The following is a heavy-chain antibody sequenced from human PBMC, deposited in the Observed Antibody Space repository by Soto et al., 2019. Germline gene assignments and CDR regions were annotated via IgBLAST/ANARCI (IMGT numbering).Heavy chain of an antibody. Sequence: QVQLVQSGAEVKKPGASVKVSCKASGYTFTRYGFSWVRQAPGQGPEWMGWISAYNGNTNYAQKFQGRVTMTTDTSTSTAYMELKSLRSDDTAVYYCAREGRHCSGGSCYAYDWFDPWGQGTLVTVPS. CDR1: GYTFTRYG. CDR3: AREGRHCSGGSCYAYDWFDP. D-gene: IGHD2-15*01. V-gene: IGHV1-18*04. CDR2: ISAYNGNT. J-gene: IGHJ5*02.